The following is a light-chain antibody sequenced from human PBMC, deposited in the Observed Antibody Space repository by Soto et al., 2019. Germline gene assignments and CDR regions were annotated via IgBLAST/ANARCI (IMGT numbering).Light chain of an antibody. CDR3: QHDDNLPWG. CDR1: QDISNY. V-gene: IGKV1-33*01. CDR2: AAS. J-gene: IGKJ3*01. Sequence: DIQMTQSPSSLSASVGDRVTITCQVSQDISNYLNWYQQKPGKAPKLLIYAASNLETGVPSRFSGSACRTDFTFIISSLQPEDIATYYYQHDDNLPWGFGPGTKVDIK.